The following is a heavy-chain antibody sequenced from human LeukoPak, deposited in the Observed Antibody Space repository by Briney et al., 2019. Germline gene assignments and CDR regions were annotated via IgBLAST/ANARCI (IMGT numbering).Heavy chain of an antibody. D-gene: IGHD3-9*01. Sequence: SETLSLTCTVSGGSISSSSYYWGWIRQPPGKGLEWIGSIYYSGSTYYNPSLKSRVTISVDTSKNQFSLKLSSVTAADTAVYYCARWMPDILGIRYDYWGQGTLVTVSS. CDR1: GGSISSSSYY. CDR2: IYYSGST. J-gene: IGHJ4*02. CDR3: ARWMPDILGIRYDY. V-gene: IGHV4-39*07.